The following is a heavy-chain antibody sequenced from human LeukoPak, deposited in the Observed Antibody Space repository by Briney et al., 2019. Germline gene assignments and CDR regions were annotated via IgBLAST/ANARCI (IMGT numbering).Heavy chain of an antibody. Sequence: PGGSLRLSCAASGFTFSSYGMHWVRQAPGKGLEWVAFIRNDGSNKFYVDSVKGRFTTSRDNSKNTLYLQMNSLRVEDTAVYYCAKGGLTRDQKDAFGMWGQGTMVTVSS. CDR2: IRNDGSNK. CDR3: AKGGLTRDQKDAFGM. V-gene: IGHV3-30*02. CDR1: GFTFSSYG. J-gene: IGHJ3*02. D-gene: IGHD4/OR15-4a*01.